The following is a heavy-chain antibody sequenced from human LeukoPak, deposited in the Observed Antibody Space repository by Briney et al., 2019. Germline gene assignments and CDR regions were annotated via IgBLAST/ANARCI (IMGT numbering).Heavy chain of an antibody. J-gene: IGHJ3*02. CDR1: RFTFSNYA. CDR2: ISSNGGNT. Sequence: GGSLRLSCAASRFTFSNYAMHWVRQAPGKGLEHVSAISSNGGNTHYANSVKGRFTISRDNSKNTLYLQMNSLRVEDTAVYYCARGLFLSGYLDAFDIWGQGTVVTVSS. D-gene: IGHD3-22*01. V-gene: IGHV3-64*01. CDR3: ARGLFLSGYLDAFDI.